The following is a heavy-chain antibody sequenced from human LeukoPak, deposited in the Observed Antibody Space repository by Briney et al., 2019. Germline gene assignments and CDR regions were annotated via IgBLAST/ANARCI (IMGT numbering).Heavy chain of an antibody. CDR1: GYTFTSYY. CDR3: ARDPVREFGELLYDAFDI. Sequence: ASVKVSCKASGYTFTSYYMHWVRQAPGQGLEWMGIINPSGGSTSYAQKFQGRVTMTRDTPTSTVYMELSSLRSEDTAVYYCARDPVREFGELLYDAFDIWGQGTMVTVSS. CDR2: INPSGGST. J-gene: IGHJ3*02. V-gene: IGHV1-46*03. D-gene: IGHD3-10*01.